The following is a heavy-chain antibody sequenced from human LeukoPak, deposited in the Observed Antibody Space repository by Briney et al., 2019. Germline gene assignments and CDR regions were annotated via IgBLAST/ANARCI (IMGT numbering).Heavy chain of an antibody. D-gene: IGHD2-2*02. CDR3: ATYCSHTSCHTGGGFQH. CDR1: GGSISSGGYF. CDR2: IYTSGGT. Sequence: SETLALTCTVSGGSISSGGYFWSWIRQPAGKGLEWIGRIYTSGGTNYNPSLNSRVTVSIDTSTNQFSLRLTSVTAADTAVYYCATYCSHTSCHTGGGFQHWGQGTLVTVSS. V-gene: IGHV4-61*02. J-gene: IGHJ1*01.